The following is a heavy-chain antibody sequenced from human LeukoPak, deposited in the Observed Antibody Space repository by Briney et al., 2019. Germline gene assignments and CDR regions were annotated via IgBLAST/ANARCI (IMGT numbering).Heavy chain of an antibody. CDR1: GFTFSNAW. Sequence: GGSLRLSCAASGFTFSNAWMSWVRQAPGQGLEWVSSISSGSSYIYYADSVKGRFTISRDNAKNSLYLQTNSLRAEDTAVYYCARAFDSSGYVSAYWGQGTLVTVSS. CDR2: ISSGSSYI. CDR3: ARAFDSSGYVSAY. J-gene: IGHJ4*02. V-gene: IGHV3-21*01. D-gene: IGHD3-22*01.